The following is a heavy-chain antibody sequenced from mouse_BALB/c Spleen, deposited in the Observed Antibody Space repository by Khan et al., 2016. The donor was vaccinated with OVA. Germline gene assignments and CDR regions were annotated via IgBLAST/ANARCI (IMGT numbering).Heavy chain of an antibody. CDR1: GYTFTSYT. J-gene: IGHJ3*01. Sequence: VELQESGAELARPGASVKMSCKASGYTFTSYTIHWIKQRPGQGLEWIGYINPSNGYTNYNQKFKDKATLTTDKSSTTAYLQLSSLKSDDSAVYNCVRDGAYHRNDGWFAYWGQGTLVTVSA. CDR2: INPSNGYT. CDR3: VRDGAYHRNDGWFAY. V-gene: IGHV1-4*01. D-gene: IGHD2-14*01.